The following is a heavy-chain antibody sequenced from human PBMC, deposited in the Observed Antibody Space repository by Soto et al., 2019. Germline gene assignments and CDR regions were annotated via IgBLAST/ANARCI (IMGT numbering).Heavy chain of an antibody. Sequence: HPGGSLRLSCAASGFTFSSYWMSWVRQAPGKGLEWVANIKHSGSRKYYADSVKGRFTISRDNSKNTLYLQMNSLRAEDTAVYYCAKEGGGPFDYWGQGTLVTVSS. V-gene: IGHV3-7*05. D-gene: IGHD2-15*01. CDR1: GFTFSSYW. CDR2: IKHSGSRK. J-gene: IGHJ4*02. CDR3: AKEGGGPFDY.